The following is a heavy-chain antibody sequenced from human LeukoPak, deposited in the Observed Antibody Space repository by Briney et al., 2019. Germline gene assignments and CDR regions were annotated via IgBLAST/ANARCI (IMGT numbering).Heavy chain of an antibody. V-gene: IGHV3-23*01. D-gene: IGHD6-19*01. CDR3: ARGEWLVRL. Sequence: GGSLRLSCAASGFTFSSFAMGWVRQAPGKGLEWVSGISASGDSTYYADSVKGRFTLSRDNSKNTLYLQMNSLRADDTAVYYCARGEWLVRLWGQGTLVTVSS. CDR2: ISASGDST. J-gene: IGHJ4*02. CDR1: GFTFSSFA.